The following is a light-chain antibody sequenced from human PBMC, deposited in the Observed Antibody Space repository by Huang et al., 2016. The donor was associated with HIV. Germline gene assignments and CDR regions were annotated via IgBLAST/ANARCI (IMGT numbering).Light chain of an antibody. CDR2: WAS. CDR3: QQYYTTPWT. CDR1: QSVLYSFNDKNY. Sequence: DIVMTQSPESLAVSLGERATINCKSSQSVLYSFNDKNYIAWYQRKAGQPPKLLIFWASTRESGVPDRFRASGSGTNFTLTISSLQAEDVAVYYCQQYYTTPWTFGQGTNLEIK. V-gene: IGKV4-1*01. J-gene: IGKJ2*01.